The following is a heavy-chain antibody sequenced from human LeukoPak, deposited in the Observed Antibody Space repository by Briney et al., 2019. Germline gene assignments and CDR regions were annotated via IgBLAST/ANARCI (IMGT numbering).Heavy chain of an antibody. CDR3: SRQVGGNDY. CDR2: SDHSGYT. Sequence: PSETPSLTCAVYGESSFSSYYWSWIRQTPGGALEWIGESDHSGYTNYKPSLKSRVTLSIDTAKNQFSLRLNSVTAADTAVYYCSRQVGGNDYWGQGTLVTVSS. J-gene: IGHJ4*02. D-gene: IGHD6-19*01. CDR1: GESSFSSYY. V-gene: IGHV4-34*01.